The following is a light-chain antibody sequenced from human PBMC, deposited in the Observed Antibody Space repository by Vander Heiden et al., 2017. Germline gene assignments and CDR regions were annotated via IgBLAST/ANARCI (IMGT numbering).Light chain of an antibody. V-gene: IGKV1-33*01. CDR1: QDIDKY. Sequence: IQMNQSPSSLSPSVGDRVTITCQASQDIDKYLNWYQQKPGKAPKLLIYDASNLGTGVPSRFSGGGSGTDFTLTISSLQPEDIATYYCQQADDYPYTFGQGTRLEI. CDR2: DAS. CDR3: QQADDYPYT. J-gene: IGKJ2*01.